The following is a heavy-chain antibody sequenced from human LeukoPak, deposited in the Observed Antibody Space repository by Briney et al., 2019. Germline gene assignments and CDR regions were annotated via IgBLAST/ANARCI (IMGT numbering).Heavy chain of an antibody. V-gene: IGHV3-30-3*01. CDR3: ARVGILYDENAFDI. CDR1: GFTFSSYA. Sequence: QAGGSLRLSCAASGFTFSSYAMHWVRQAPGKGLEWVAVISYDGSNKYYADSVKGRFTISRDNSKNTLYLQMNSLRAEDTAVYYCARVGILYDENAFDIWGQGTMVTVSS. J-gene: IGHJ3*02. D-gene: IGHD2/OR15-2a*01. CDR2: ISYDGSNK.